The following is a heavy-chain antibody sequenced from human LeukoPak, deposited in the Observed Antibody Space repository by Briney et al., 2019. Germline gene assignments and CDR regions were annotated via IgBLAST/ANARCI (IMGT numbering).Heavy chain of an antibody. CDR2: TYYSGST. Sequence: APETLSLTCTVSGGSLSSSSDYWGWIRQPPGKGLEWIGSTYYSGSTYYKPSLRSRITISADTSKNLFSLKLSSVTAADTAVYYCATISRHFDFWGQGMLVTVSS. CDR3: ATISRHFDF. CDR1: GGSLSSSSDY. D-gene: IGHD3-9*01. J-gene: IGHJ4*02. V-gene: IGHV4-39*01.